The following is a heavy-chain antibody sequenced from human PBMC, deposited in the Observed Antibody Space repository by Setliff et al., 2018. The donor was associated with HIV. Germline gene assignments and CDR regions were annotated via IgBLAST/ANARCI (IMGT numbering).Heavy chain of an antibody. J-gene: IGHJ3*02. CDR1: GGTFSSYA. Sequence: SVKVSCKASGGTFSSYAISWVRQAPGQGLEWMGGIIPIFGTANYAQKFQGRVTITADESTSTAYMELSSLRSEDTAVYYCARDTPHIVVVTAPVPGDDAFDIWGQGTMVTVSS. CDR2: IIPIFGTA. V-gene: IGHV1-69*13. CDR3: ARDTPHIVVVTAPVPGDDAFDI. D-gene: IGHD2-21*02.